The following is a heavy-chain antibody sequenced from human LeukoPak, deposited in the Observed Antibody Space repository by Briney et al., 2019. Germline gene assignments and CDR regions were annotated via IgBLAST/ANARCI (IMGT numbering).Heavy chain of an antibody. J-gene: IGHJ4*02. CDR2: IRSKAYGGTT. D-gene: IGHD3-22*01. V-gene: IGHV3-49*03. Sequence: SGGSLRLSCTASGFTFGDYTMSWFRQAPGKGLEWVGFIRSKAYGGTTEYAASVKGRFTISRDDSKNIAYLQMNSLKTEDTAVYHCTRVGYYDSSGYSPPDYWGQGTLVTVSS. CDR3: TRVGYYDSSGYSPPDY. CDR1: GFTFGDYT.